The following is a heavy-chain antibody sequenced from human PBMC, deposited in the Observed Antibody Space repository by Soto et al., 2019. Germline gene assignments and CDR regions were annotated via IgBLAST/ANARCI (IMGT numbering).Heavy chain of an antibody. V-gene: IGHV4-28*01. J-gene: IGHJ4*02. Sequence: SETLSLTCAVSGYSISSSNWWGWIRQPPGKGLEWIGYIYYSGTTYYNPSLKGRVTMSVDTSKNQFSLKLTSVTAVDTAVYYCARREIQGPIDYWGQGTLITVSS. CDR1: GYSISSSNW. D-gene: IGHD1-26*01. CDR2: IYYSGTT. CDR3: ARREIQGPIDY.